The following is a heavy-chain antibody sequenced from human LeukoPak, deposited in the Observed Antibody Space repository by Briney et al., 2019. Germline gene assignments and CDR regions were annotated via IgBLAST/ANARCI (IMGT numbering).Heavy chain of an antibody. CDR2: IYSGGST. J-gene: IGHJ6*02. CDR3: ARDYRVGAPDYYYYGMDV. CDR1: GFTVSSNY. Sequence: GGSLRLFCAASGFTVSSNYMSWVRQAPGKGLEWVSVIYSGGSTYYADSVKGRFTISRDNSKNTLYLQMNSLRAEDTAVYYCARDYRVGAPDYYYYGMDVWGQGTTVTVSS. D-gene: IGHD1-26*01. V-gene: IGHV3-66*01.